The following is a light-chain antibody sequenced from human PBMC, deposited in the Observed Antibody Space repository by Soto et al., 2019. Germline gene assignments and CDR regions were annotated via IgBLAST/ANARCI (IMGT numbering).Light chain of an antibody. CDR1: QSVGSN. V-gene: IGKV3-15*01. Sequence: EIVMTQSPATLSVSPGERATLSCRASQSVGSNLAWYQQRPGQAPRPLIYGASTRAIGIPPRFSGSGSGTEFTLTISGLQSEDFAVYYCQQYNNWPYTFGRGTKVDIK. CDR3: QQYNNWPYT. J-gene: IGKJ2*01. CDR2: GAS.